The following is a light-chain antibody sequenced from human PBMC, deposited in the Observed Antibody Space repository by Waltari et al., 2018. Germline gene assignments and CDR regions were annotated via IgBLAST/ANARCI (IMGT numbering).Light chain of an antibody. J-gene: IGLJ2*01. CDR3: QPWDSSTVV. CDR2: QDS. CDR1: TLGDKY. V-gene: IGLV3-1*01. Sequence: SYELTQPPSVSVSPGQTASITCSGDTLGDKYVCWYQQKPGQSPVMVIYQDSKRPSGIPERFSGSNSGNTATLTISGTQAMDEADYYCQPWDSSTVVFGGGTKLTVL.